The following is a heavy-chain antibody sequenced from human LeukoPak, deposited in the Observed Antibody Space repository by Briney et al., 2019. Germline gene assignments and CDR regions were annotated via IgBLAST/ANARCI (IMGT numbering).Heavy chain of an antibody. CDR1: GFTFSDYY. CDR3: ARDISITRGYSGYDPDY. Sequence: KTGESLRLSCAASGFTFSDYYMSWIRQAPGKGLEWVSYISSSGSTIYYADSVKGRFTISRDNAKNSLYLQMNSLRAEDTAVYYCARDISITRGYSGYDPDYWGQGTLVTVSS. V-gene: IGHV3-11*01. CDR2: ISSSGSTI. J-gene: IGHJ4*02. D-gene: IGHD5-12*01.